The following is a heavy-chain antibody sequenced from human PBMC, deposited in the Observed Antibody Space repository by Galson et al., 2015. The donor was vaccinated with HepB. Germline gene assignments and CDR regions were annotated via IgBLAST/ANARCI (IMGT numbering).Heavy chain of an antibody. CDR1: GFTFSAYW. CDR3: ARGHYGMDV. Sequence: SLRLSCAASGFTFSAYWMTWVRQAPGKGLEWVANINLDGSDKDYVDSVKGRFIISRDNARNSLYLQMNSLRVEDTAVYYCARGHYGMDVWGQGSTVTVSS. V-gene: IGHV3-7*03. CDR2: INLDGSDK. J-gene: IGHJ6*02.